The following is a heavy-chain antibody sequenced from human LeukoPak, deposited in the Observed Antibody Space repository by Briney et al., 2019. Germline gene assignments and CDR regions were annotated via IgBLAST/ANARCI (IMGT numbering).Heavy chain of an antibody. D-gene: IGHD5-18*01. J-gene: IGHJ4*02. CDR1: GFTFDDYT. V-gene: IGHV3-43*01. Sequence: PGGSLRLSCAASGFTFDDYTMHWVRQAPGKGLEWVSLISWDGGSTYYADSVKGRFTISRDNSKNSLYLQMNSLRTEDTALYYCAKDKRGLGYSYGFYFDYWGQGTLVTVSS. CDR2: ISWDGGST. CDR3: AKDKRGLGYSYGFYFDY.